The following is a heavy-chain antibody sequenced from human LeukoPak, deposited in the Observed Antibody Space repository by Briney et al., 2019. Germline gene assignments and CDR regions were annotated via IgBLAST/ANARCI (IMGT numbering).Heavy chain of an antibody. CDR1: GGSISGYY. CDR2: IYYSGST. CDR3: ARGSRGYSYG. Sequence: SETLSLTCTVSGGSISGYYWSWIRQPPGKGLEWIGDIYYSGSTNYNPSLESRVTISVDTSKNQFSLKVSSVTAADTAVYYCARGSRGYSYGWGQGTLVTVSS. V-gene: IGHV4-59*01. D-gene: IGHD5-18*01. J-gene: IGHJ4*02.